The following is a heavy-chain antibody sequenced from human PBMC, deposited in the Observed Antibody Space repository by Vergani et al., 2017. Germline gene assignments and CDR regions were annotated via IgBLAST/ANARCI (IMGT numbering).Heavy chain of an antibody. CDR1: GGTFSSYA. Sequence: QVQLVQSGAEVKKPGSSVKVSCKASGGTFSSYAISWVRQAPGQGLEWMGRIIPILGIANYAQKFQGRVTITADKSTSTAYMELSSLRSEDTAVYYCARESIAALHFDYWGQGTLVTVSS. J-gene: IGHJ4*02. CDR3: ARESIAALHFDY. CDR2: IIPILGIA. D-gene: IGHD6-6*01. V-gene: IGHV1-69*04.